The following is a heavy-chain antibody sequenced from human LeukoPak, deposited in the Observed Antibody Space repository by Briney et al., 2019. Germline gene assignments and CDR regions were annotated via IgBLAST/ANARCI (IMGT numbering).Heavy chain of an antibody. CDR3: ARERGSGSYYNVLFFY. D-gene: IGHD3-10*01. CDR2: IYYSGST. J-gene: IGHJ4*02. V-gene: IGHV4-39*07. Sequence: SETLSLTCTVSGGSISSSSYYWGWIRQPPGKGLEWIGSIYYSGSTYYNPSLKSRVTISVDTSKNQFSLKLSSVTAADTAVYYCARERGSGSYYNVLFFYWGQGTLVTVSS. CDR1: GGSISSSSYY.